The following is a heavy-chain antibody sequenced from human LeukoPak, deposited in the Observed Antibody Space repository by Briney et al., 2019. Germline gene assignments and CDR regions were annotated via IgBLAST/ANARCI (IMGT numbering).Heavy chain of an antibody. CDR3: ARGLAAAGEPSDFDY. CDR2: TNPNSGNT. D-gene: IGHD6-13*01. Sequence: ASVKVSCKASGYTFTSYDINWVRQATGQGLEWMGWTNPNSGNTGYAQKFQGRVTMTRNTSISTAYMELSSLRSEDTAVYYCARGLAAAGEPSDFDYWGQGTLVTVSS. CDR1: GYTFTSYD. J-gene: IGHJ4*02. V-gene: IGHV1-8*01.